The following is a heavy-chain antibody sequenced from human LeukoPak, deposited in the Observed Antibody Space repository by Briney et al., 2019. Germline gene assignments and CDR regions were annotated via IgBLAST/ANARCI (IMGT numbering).Heavy chain of an antibody. Sequence: GSLRLSCAASGFTFSSYAMSWIRQPPGKGLEWIGYIYYSGSTNYNPSLKSRVTISVDTSKNQFSLKLSSVTAADTAVYYCAREMRYYDSSGYSFGADAFDIWGQGTMVTVSS. D-gene: IGHD3-22*01. V-gene: IGHV4-59*01. CDR1: GFTFSSYA. CDR3: AREMRYYDSSGYSFGADAFDI. J-gene: IGHJ3*02. CDR2: IYYSGST.